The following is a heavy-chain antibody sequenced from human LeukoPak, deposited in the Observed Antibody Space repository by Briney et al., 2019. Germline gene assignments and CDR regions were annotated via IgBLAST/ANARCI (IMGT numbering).Heavy chain of an antibody. J-gene: IGHJ4*02. D-gene: IGHD1-1*01. CDR1: GYTFTGYY. Sequence: GASVKVSCKASGYTFTGYYMHWVRRAPGQGLEWMGWINPNSGGTNYAQKFQGRVTMTRDTSISTAYMELSRLRSDDTAVYYCARGSYNWNDGGYYFDYWGQGTLVTVSS. CDR3: ARGSYNWNDGGYYFDY. CDR2: INPNSGGT. V-gene: IGHV1-2*02.